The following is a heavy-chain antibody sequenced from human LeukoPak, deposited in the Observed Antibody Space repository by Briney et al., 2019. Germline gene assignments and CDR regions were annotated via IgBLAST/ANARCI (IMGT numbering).Heavy chain of an antibody. CDR2: IQYSGTT. V-gene: IGHV4-59*01. CDR3: ARARAAGTLDF. J-gene: IGHJ4*02. Sequence: PSETLPLTCPVSRGSIIGYYWDWIRQPPGKGLEWIGYIQYSGTTEYNPSLASRATISVDTAKDQYSLNLRSVTAADTAVYYCARARAAGTLDFWGPGTLVTVSS. D-gene: IGHD6-13*01. CDR1: RGSIIGYY.